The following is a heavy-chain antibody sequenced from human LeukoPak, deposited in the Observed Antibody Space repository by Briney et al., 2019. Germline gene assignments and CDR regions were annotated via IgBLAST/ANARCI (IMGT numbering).Heavy chain of an antibody. CDR1: GFTFSSYA. CDR3: AKGADYGSGSSIIDY. Sequence: GGSLRLSCAASGFTFSSYAMNWVRQAPGKGLEWVSTISAGGGSTFYADSVKGRFTISRDNSKNTLYLKMKSLRAEDTAVYYCAKGADYGSGSSIIDYWGQGTLVTVSS. J-gene: IGHJ4*02. D-gene: IGHD3-10*01. CDR2: ISAGGGST. V-gene: IGHV3-23*01.